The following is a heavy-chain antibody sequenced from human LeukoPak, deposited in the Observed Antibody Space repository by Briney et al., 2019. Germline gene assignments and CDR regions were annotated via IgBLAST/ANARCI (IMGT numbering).Heavy chain of an antibody. Sequence: EPSETLSLTCAVSGGSISSYYWSWIRQPPGKGLEWIGYIYYSGSTYYNSSLKSRVTISVDTSKNQFSLKLSSVTAADTAVYYCARVEKADFWSGIGYYFDYWGQGTLVTVSS. CDR1: GGSISSYY. J-gene: IGHJ4*02. CDR2: IYYSGST. CDR3: ARVEKADFWSGIGYYFDY. D-gene: IGHD3-3*01. V-gene: IGHV4-59*08.